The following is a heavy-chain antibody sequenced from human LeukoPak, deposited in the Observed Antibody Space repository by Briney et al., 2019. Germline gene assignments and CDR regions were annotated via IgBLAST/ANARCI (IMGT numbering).Heavy chain of an antibody. Sequence: ASVKVSCKASGYIFTSYAMHWVRQAPGQRLEWMGWINAGNGNTKYSQKFQGRVTITRDTSASTAYMELSSLRSEDTAVYYCARERGHYYDSSGYYFGRWFDPWGQGTLVTVSS. V-gene: IGHV1-3*01. CDR2: INAGNGNT. CDR3: ARERGHYYDSSGYYFGRWFDP. CDR1: GYIFTSYA. J-gene: IGHJ5*02. D-gene: IGHD3-22*01.